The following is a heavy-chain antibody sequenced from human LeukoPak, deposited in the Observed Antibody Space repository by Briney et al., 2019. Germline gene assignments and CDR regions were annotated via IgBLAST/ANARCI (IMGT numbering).Heavy chain of an antibody. V-gene: IGHV3-23*01. CDR2: ISGSGGST. CDR1: GFTFSSYA. D-gene: IGHD6-6*01. J-gene: IGHJ4*02. Sequence: GGSLRLSCAASGFTFSSYAMSWVRQAPGKGLEWVSAISGSGGSTYYADSVKGRFTISRDNSKNTLYLQMNSLRAEDTAVYYCASRIAARPGFDYWGQGTLVTVSS. CDR3: ASRIAARPGFDY.